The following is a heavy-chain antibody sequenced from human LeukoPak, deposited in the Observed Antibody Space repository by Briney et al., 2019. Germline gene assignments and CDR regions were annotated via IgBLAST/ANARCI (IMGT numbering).Heavy chain of an antibody. J-gene: IGHJ5*02. Sequence: GGSLRLSCAASGFTFSDYYMSWIRQAPGKGVEWVSYISSSGSTIYYADSVKGPFTLSRDNAKNSLYLQMNSLRAEDTAVYYCARPITMVRGVILPWFDPWGQGTLVTVSS. D-gene: IGHD3-10*01. V-gene: IGHV3-11*01. CDR1: GFTFSDYY. CDR2: ISSSGSTI. CDR3: ARPITMVRGVILPWFDP.